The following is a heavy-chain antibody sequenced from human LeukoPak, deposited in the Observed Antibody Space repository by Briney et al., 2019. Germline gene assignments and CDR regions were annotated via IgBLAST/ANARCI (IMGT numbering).Heavy chain of an antibody. V-gene: IGHV4-34*01. J-gene: IGHJ4*02. CDR3: ARGWATYDFWSGQKIDQ. CDR2: INHSGST. CDR1: GGPFSGYY. Sequence: SETLSLTCAVYGGPFSGYYWSWIRQPPGKGLEWIGEINHSGSTNYNPSLKSRVTISVDTSKKQFSLKLSSVTAADTAVYFCARGWATYDFWSGQKIDQWGQGTLVTVSS. D-gene: IGHD3-3*01.